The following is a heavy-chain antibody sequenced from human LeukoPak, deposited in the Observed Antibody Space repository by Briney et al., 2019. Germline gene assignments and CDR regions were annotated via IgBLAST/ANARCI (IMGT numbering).Heavy chain of an antibody. CDR1: GDSISSSPYY. CDR2: IYYTGST. V-gene: IGHV4-39*07. J-gene: IGHJ5*02. D-gene: IGHD5-18*01. CDR3: ARRVDTAMGFDP. Sequence: SETLSLTCTVSGDSISSSPYYWGWIRQPPGKGLEWIGTIYYTGSTYYNPSLKSRVTISVDTSKNQFSLKLSSVTAADTAVYYCARRVDTAMGFDPWGQGTLVTVSS.